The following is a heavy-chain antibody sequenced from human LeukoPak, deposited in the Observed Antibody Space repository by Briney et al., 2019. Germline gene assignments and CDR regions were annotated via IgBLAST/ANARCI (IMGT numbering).Heavy chain of an antibody. CDR3: ARVKVGARSPFDY. J-gene: IGHJ4*02. CDR1: GYTFTSYG. Sequence: ASAKVSCKASGYTFTSYGISWVRQAPGQGLEWMGWINPNSGGTNYAQKFQGRVTMTRDTSISTAYMELSRLRSDDTAVYYCARVKVGARSPFDYWGQGTLVTVSS. CDR2: INPNSGGT. D-gene: IGHD1-26*01. V-gene: IGHV1-2*02.